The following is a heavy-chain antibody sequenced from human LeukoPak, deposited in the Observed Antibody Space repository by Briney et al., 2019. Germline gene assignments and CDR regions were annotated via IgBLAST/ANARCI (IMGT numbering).Heavy chain of an antibody. CDR3: GRDRPSGYYDY. D-gene: IGHD3-22*01. CDR2: INHSGIT. J-gene: IGHJ4*02. CDR1: SYSIRSDYY. Sequence: SGTLSLTCTVSSYSIRSDYYWGWIRQTPGKGLEWIASINHSGITYYNPSLKSRVTISVDMSKNQFSLKLTSVTAADTAVYYCGRDRPSGYYDYWGQGILVTVSS. V-gene: IGHV4-38-2*02.